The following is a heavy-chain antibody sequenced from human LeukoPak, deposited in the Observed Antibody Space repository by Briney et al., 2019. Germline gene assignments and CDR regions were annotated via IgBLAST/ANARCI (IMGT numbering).Heavy chain of an antibody. Sequence: SVKVSCKASGGTFSSYAISWVRQAPGQGLEWMGGIIPIFGTANYAHKFQGRGTITTDESTSTAYMELSSLRSEDTAVYYCARPKRDGYNYDFDEGGQGTLVTVSS. J-gene: IGHJ4*02. V-gene: IGHV1-69*05. D-gene: IGHD5-24*01. CDR3: ARPKRDGYNYDFDE. CDR2: IIPIFGTA. CDR1: GGTFSSYA.